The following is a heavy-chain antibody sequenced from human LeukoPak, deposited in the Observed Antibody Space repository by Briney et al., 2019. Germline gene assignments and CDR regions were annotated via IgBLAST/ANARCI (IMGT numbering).Heavy chain of an antibody. D-gene: IGHD3-22*01. J-gene: IGHJ5*02. Sequence: GGSLRLSCAASGFTYDNYAMSWVRQAPGKGLEWVSVIYSGGSTYYADSVKGRFTISRDNSKNTLYLQMNSLRAEDTAVYYCVRDLGYYDSSGYYHWFDPWGQGTLVTVSS. CDR2: IYSGGST. CDR1: GFTYDNYA. CDR3: VRDLGYYDSSGYYHWFDP. V-gene: IGHV3-66*02.